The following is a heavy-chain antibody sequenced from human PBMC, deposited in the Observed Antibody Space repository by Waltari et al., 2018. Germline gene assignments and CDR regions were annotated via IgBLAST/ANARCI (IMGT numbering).Heavy chain of an antibody. CDR1: GGSISSSSYY. Sequence: QLQLQESGPGLVKPSETLSLTCTVSGGSISSSSYYWGWIRQPPGKGLEWIGSIYYSGGPYYNPSLKSRVTISVDTSKNQFSLKLSSVTAADTAVYYCARHPLRFGESLDYWGQGTLVTVSS. D-gene: IGHD3-10*01. J-gene: IGHJ4*02. CDR3: ARHPLRFGESLDY. CDR2: IYYSGGP. V-gene: IGHV4-39*01.